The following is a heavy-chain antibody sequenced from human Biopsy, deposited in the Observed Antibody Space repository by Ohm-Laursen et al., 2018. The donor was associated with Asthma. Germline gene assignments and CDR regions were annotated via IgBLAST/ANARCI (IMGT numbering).Heavy chain of an antibody. CDR2: IYSGGTS. Sequence: SLRLSCAASGFAVSRDHMFWVRQAPGKGQEWVSVIYSGGTSHTADSVRGRFTISIDYSKNTLYLQMYSLRAEDTAVYYCARGVSSNWSHYYFDYWGQGTLVTVSS. J-gene: IGHJ4*02. CDR3: ARGVSSNWSHYYFDY. V-gene: IGHV3-53*01. CDR1: GFAVSRDH. D-gene: IGHD1-20*01.